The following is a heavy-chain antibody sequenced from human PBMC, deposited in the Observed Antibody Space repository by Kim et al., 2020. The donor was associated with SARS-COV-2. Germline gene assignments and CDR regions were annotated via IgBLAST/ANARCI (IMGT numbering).Heavy chain of an antibody. CDR1: GGSFSGYY. CDR2: INHSGST. D-gene: IGHD3-22*01. CDR3: ARDAMIVAGLDY. J-gene: IGHJ4*02. Sequence: SETLSLTCAVYGGSFSGYYWSWIRQPPGKGLEWIGEINHSGSTNYNPSLKSRVTISVDTSKNQFSLKLSSVTAADTAVYYCARDAMIVAGLDYWGQGTLVTVSS. V-gene: IGHV4-34*01.